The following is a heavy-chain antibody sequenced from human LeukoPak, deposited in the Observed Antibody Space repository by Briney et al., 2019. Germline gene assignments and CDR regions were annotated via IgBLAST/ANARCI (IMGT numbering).Heavy chain of an antibody. J-gene: IGHJ4*02. CDR1: GFTYSSNW. D-gene: IGHD3-16*01. CDR2: VSGDGSIT. Sequence: GGSLRLSCAASGFTYSSNWMHWVRQAPGKGLVWVSRVSGDGSITYYADSVKGRFTMSRDNAMNTLYLQINSLRVEDTAVYYCARQNYGNPDYWGQGTLVTVSS. CDR3: ARQNYGNPDY. V-gene: IGHV3-74*01.